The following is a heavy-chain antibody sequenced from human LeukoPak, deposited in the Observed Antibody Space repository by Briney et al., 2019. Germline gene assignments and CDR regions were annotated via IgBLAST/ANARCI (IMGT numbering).Heavy chain of an antibody. J-gene: IGHJ6*03. Sequence: GGSLRLSCAASGFTFSSYAMSWVRQAPGKGLEWVSDINGSGGSTYYADSVKGRFTISRDNAKNTLYLQMNSLRAEDTAVYYCARVRGQQLVRDYYYMDVWGKGTTVTVSS. CDR2: INGSGGST. CDR1: GFTFSSYA. D-gene: IGHD6-13*01. V-gene: IGHV3-23*01. CDR3: ARVRGQQLVRDYYYMDV.